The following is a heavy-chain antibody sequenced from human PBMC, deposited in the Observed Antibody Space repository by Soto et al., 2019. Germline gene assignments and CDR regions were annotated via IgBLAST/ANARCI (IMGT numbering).Heavy chain of an antibody. D-gene: IGHD4-17*01. Sequence: QVQLVESGGGEVQPGRSLTISCAASGFTFSTYGMPWVRQTPGKGLEWVAVISYDGTNKFYSDSVKGQFTISRDNFKKTLTLQMNSLRADDTAVYSCAKDLQSYGDYDYYCYGMDVWGLGTRVTVSS. J-gene: IGHJ6*02. V-gene: IGHV3-30*18. CDR2: ISYDGTNK. CDR3: AKDLQSYGDYDYYCYGMDV. CDR1: GFTFSTYG.